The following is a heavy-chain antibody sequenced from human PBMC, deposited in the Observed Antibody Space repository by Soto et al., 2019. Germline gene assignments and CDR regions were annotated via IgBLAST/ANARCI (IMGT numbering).Heavy chain of an antibody. CDR2: IIPIFGTA. V-gene: IGHV1-69*12. J-gene: IGHJ6*02. CDR1: GGTFSSYA. Sequence: QVQLVQSGAEVKKPGSSVKVSCKASGGTFSSYAISWVRQAPGQGLEWMGGIIPIFGTANYAQKFQGRVTLTADESTSTAYMELRSLRPEDTAVYYCARGAIEAMVYATRTYYGMDVWGQGTTVTVSS. D-gene: IGHD2-8*01. CDR3: ARGAIEAMVYATRTYYGMDV.